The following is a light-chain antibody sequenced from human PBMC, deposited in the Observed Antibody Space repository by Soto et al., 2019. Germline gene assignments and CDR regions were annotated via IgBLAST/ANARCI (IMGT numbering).Light chain of an antibody. CDR3: QQYNSYSGT. V-gene: IGKV1-5*01. Sequence: DIQMTQSPSTLSASVGDRVTITCRASQSISSWLAWYQQKPGKAPKLLIYDASSLESGVPSRFSGSGSGTEFSLTISSLQTDDFATYYCQQYNSYSGTFGQGTKVEIK. CDR2: DAS. J-gene: IGKJ1*01. CDR1: QSISSW.